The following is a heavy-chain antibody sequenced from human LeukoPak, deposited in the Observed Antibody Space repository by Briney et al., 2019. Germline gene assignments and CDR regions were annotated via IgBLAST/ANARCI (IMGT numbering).Heavy chain of an antibody. CDR1: GFTFSSNW. V-gene: IGHV3-7*01. CDR3: APYWYGSGTSLGY. D-gene: IGHD3-10*01. J-gene: IGHJ4*02. CDR2: IKKDGSEQ. Sequence: PGGSLRLSCAASGFTFSSNWMSWVRQAPGKGLEWVANIKKDGSEQYYVDSVKGRFTISRDNAKNSVYLQMNSLRAEDTAVYYCAPYWYGSGTSLGYWGQGTLVTVSS.